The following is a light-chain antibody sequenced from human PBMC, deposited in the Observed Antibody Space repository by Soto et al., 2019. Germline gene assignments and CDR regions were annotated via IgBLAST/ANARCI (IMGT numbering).Light chain of an antibody. CDR1: QSVSSY. Sequence: EIVLTQSPATLSLSPGERATLSCRASQSVSSYLAWYQHKPGQAPRLLIYDVSSRATGIPARFSGSGSGTGFTVTISSLESEDFAVYYWQQRSNWPPLYTFGQGTKLEIK. V-gene: IGKV3-11*01. CDR2: DVS. J-gene: IGKJ2*01. CDR3: QQRSNWPPLYT.